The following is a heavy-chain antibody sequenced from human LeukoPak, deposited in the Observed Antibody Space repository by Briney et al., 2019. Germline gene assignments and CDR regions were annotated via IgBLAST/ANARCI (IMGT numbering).Heavy chain of an antibody. CDR1: GFSLSTNGVG. D-gene: IGHD2-21*01. J-gene: IGHJ3*02. Sequence: ESGPTLVNPTQTLTLTCTFSGFSLSTNGVGVGWVRQPPGKAPEWLALIYWDEHTPYSPSLMSRLTITKDTSRSQVVLSMTNMDPVDTATCYCVHSSTRDSLDAFDIWGQGTMVTVSS. CDR2: IYWDEHT. CDR3: VHSSTRDSLDAFDI. V-gene: IGHV2-5*02.